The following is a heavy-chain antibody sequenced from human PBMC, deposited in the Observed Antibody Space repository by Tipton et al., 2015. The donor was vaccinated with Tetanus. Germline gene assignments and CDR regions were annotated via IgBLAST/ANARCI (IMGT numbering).Heavy chain of an antibody. CDR2: IYPGDSDS. CDR1: GYSFTSYW. D-gene: IGHD4-17*01. CDR3: AREYYGDLPGAFDI. Sequence: LVQSGAEVKKPGESLKISCKGSGYSFTSYWIGWVRQMPGKGLEWMGIIYPGDSDSRYSPPFHDPVTISADKSISTASLQWSSLKASDPAMYYCAREYYGDLPGAFDIWGQGTMVTVSS. V-gene: IGHV5-51*01. J-gene: IGHJ3*02.